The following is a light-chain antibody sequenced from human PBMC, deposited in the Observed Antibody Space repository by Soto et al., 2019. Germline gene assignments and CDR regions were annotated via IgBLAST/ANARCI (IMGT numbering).Light chain of an antibody. J-gene: IGKJ1*01. V-gene: IGKV3-15*01. CDR2: SAS. CDR3: QQYNNWPWT. Sequence: EIVMTKSPATLSVSPGGRATLSCRASQSISDTLAWYQQKPGQAPRLLIYSASIGATGFPARFSGSGSGTDFTLTISSLQSEDFAVYYCQQYNNWPWTFAQGTKVDI. CDR1: QSISDT.